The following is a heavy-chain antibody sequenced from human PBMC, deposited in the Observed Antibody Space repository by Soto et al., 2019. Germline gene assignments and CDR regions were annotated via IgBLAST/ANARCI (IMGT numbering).Heavy chain of an antibody. Sequence: SETLSLTCAVYGGSFSGYYWSWVRQPPGKGLEWIGEINHSGSTNYNPSLKSRVTISVDTSKNHFSLKLSSVTAADTAVYYCARAPRLLLWFGSPRGRSGDYWGQRTLVTVSS. CDR1: GGSFSGYY. D-gene: IGHD3-10*01. CDR2: INHSGST. J-gene: IGHJ4*02. CDR3: ARAPRLLLWFGSPRGRSGDY. V-gene: IGHV4-34*01.